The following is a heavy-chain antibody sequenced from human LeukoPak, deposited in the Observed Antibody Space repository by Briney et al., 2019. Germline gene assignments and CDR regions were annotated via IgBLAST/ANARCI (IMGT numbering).Heavy chain of an antibody. CDR2: IKQDGSEK. J-gene: IGHJ4*02. Sequence: GGSLRLSCAASGFTFSSYAMHWVRQAPGKGLEWVANIKQDGSEKYYVDSVKGRFTISRDNAKNSLYLQMNSLRAEDTAVYYCARDYYDSSGHFDYWGQGTLVTVSS. V-gene: IGHV3-7*01. D-gene: IGHD3-22*01. CDR1: GFTFSSYA. CDR3: ARDYYDSSGHFDY.